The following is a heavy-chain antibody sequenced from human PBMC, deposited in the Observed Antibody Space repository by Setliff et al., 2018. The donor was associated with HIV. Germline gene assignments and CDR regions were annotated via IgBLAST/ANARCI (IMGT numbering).Heavy chain of an antibody. J-gene: IGHJ4*02. CDR2: IDPSGSRI. V-gene: IGHV3-23*01. D-gene: IGHD2-2*03. Sequence: GGSLRLSCAASEFTLSGYSMSWVRQVPGKGLEWVSAIDPSGSRIFYSDSVKGRFTISRDNSKNTLYLQMNSLTAEDTAVYYCAKVGNGHCTSASCRDFDYWGQGTLVTVSS. CDR3: AKVGNGHCTSASCRDFDY. CDR1: EFTLSGYS.